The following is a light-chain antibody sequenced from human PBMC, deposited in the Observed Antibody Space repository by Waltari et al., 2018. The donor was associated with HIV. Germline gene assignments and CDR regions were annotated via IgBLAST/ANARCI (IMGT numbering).Light chain of an antibody. CDR1: QSISTW. CDR2: KAS. CDR3: QHYNSYTALT. V-gene: IGKV1-5*03. Sequence: DIQMTQSPSTLSASVGDRVTITCRASQSISTWLAWYQHKPGSAPKLLIYKASTLVSGVPSRFSGDGSGTEFTLTISSLQPEDFATNFCQHYNSYTALTFGGGTMVEIK. J-gene: IGKJ4*01.